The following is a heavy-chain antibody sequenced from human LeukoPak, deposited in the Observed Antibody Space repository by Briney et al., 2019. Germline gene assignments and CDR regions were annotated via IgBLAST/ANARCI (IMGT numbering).Heavy chain of an antibody. J-gene: IGHJ4*02. D-gene: IGHD3-22*01. CDR3: AKDPNYYDSSGPWVY. V-gene: IGHV3-23*01. Sequence: PWGTLRLSCAASGFTFSNYGMSWVRQAPGKGLEWVSAISGTGGSTYYADSVKGRFTISRDNYKNTLYLQMNSLRAEDTDIYYCAKDPNYYDSSGPWVYWGQGTLVTVSS. CDR1: GFTFSNYG. CDR2: ISGTGGST.